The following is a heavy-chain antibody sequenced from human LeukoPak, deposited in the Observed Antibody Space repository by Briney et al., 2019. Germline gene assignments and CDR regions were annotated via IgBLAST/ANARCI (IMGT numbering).Heavy chain of an antibody. V-gene: IGHV4-39*01. D-gene: IGHD3-22*01. CDR1: GGSISTSSYY. CDR3: ARHGYYFDSPSDY. Sequence: TSETLSLTCTVSGGSISTSSYYWGWIRQPPGKGLEWIGTIYYSGRTYYNPSLKSRVTISVDTSKNQFSLKLSSVTAADTAMYYCARHGYYFDSPSDYCGHGTLVTVSS. J-gene: IGHJ4*01. CDR2: IYYSGRT.